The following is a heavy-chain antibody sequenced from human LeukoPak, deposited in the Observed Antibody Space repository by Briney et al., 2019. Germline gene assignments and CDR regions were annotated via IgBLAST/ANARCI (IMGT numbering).Heavy chain of an antibody. CDR3: AKHGEAYGDSKTDY. CDR1: GFTFSNYA. D-gene: IGHD4-17*01. Sequence: GGSLRLSCAASGFTFSNYAMRWVRQAPGKGLEWVSVISGSGGRTYYADPVKGRFTISRDNSKSTLYLQMNSLRAEDTAVFYCAKHGEAYGDSKTDYWGQGTLVTVSS. J-gene: IGHJ4*02. CDR2: ISGSGGRT. V-gene: IGHV3-23*01.